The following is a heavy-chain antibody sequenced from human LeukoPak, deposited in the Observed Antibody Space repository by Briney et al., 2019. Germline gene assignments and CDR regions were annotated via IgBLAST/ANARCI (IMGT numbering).Heavy chain of an antibody. CDR1: GITFSSYG. V-gene: IGHV3-23*01. CDR3: AKDPRGLPYWYFDL. J-gene: IGHJ2*01. D-gene: IGHD2-15*01. CDR2: ISNRGAST. Sequence: GGSLGLSCAASGITFSSYGMHWVRQAPGKGLEWVSAISNRGASTYYADSVKGRFIISRDNFRNTLYLQMNSLRVEDTAVYYCAKDPRGLPYWYFDLWGRGTLVTVSS.